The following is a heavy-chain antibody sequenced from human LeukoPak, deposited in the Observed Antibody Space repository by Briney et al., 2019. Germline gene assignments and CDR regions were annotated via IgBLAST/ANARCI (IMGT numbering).Heavy chain of an antibody. D-gene: IGHD5-12*01. Sequence: PGGSLRLSCAASGFTFSSYGMHWVRQAPGKGLEWVAVISYDGSNKYYADSVKGRFTISRDNSKNTLYLQMNSLRAEDTAVYYCARGGGVATIPIWGQGTLVTVSS. CDR2: ISYDGSNK. CDR1: GFTFSSYG. CDR3: ARGGGVATIPI. J-gene: IGHJ4*02. V-gene: IGHV3-30*03.